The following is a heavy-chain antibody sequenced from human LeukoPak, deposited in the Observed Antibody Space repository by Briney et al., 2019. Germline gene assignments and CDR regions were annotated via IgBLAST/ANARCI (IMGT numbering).Heavy chain of an antibody. Sequence: GGSLRLSCAASGFTFSSYGMHWVRQAPGKGLEWVAVISYDGSNKYYADSVKGRFTISRDNSKNTLYLQMNSLRAEDTAVYYCSWHLFDYWGQGTLVTVSS. V-gene: IGHV3-30*03. D-gene: IGHD6-13*01. J-gene: IGHJ4*02. CDR1: GFTFSSYG. CDR3: SWHLFDY. CDR2: ISYDGSNK.